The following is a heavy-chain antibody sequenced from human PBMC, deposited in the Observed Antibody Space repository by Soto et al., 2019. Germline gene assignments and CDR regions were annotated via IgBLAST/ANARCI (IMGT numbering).Heavy chain of an antibody. CDR3: ARHPTYGAGSPDY. V-gene: IGHV4-34*01. CDR2: INHSGST. CDR1: GGSFSGYY. D-gene: IGHD3-10*01. J-gene: IGHJ4*02. Sequence: SETLSLTCAVYGGSFSGYYWSWIRQPPGKGLEWIGEINHSGSTNYNPSLKSRVTISVDTSKNQFALKLSSVTAADTSVYYCARHPTYGAGSPDYWGQGTLVTVSS.